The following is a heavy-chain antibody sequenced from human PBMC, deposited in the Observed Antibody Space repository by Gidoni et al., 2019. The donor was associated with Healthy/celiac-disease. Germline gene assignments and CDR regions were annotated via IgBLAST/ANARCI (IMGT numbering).Heavy chain of an antibody. D-gene: IGHD2-8*01. V-gene: IGHV3-21*01. Sequence: EVQLVESGGGLVKPGGSLRLSCAASGFTFSSHSMNWVRQAQGKGLEWVSSISSSSSYIYYADSVKGRFTISRDNAKNSLYLQMNSLRAEDTAVYYCARERCTNGVCYYDYWGQGTLVTVSS. J-gene: IGHJ4*02. CDR3: ARERCTNGVCYYDY. CDR1: GFTFSSHS. CDR2: ISSSSSYI.